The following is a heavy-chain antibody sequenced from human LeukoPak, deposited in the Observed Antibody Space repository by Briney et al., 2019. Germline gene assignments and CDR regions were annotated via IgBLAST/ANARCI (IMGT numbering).Heavy chain of an antibody. D-gene: IGHD3-9*01. CDR1: GYTFTSYD. J-gene: IGHJ3*02. V-gene: IGHV1-18*01. CDR3: ARDDTDYDILTGYFDDAFDI. Sequence: ASVKVSCKASGYTFTSYDISWVRQAPGQGVEGMGWISAYNGNTNYAQKLQGRVTMTTDTSTSKAYMELRSLRSDDTAVYYCARDDTDYDILTGYFDDAFDIWGQGTMVTVSS. CDR2: ISAYNGNT.